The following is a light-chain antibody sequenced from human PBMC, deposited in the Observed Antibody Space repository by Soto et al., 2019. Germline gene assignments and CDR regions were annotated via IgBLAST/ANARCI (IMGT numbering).Light chain of an antibody. J-gene: IGKJ4*01. CDR2: DAS. V-gene: IGKV1-33*01. Sequence: DLQMTQSPSSLSASVGDRVTITCQASQDISNYLNWYQQKPGKAPKLLIYDASNLETGVPSRFSGSGSGTDFTFTISSLQPEDIATYYCQHSLTFGGGTKVEIK. CDR3: QHSLT. CDR1: QDISNY.